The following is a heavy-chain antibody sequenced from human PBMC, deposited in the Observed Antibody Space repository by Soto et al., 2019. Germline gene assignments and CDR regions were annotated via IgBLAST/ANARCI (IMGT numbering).Heavy chain of an antibody. Sequence: QVQLVESGGGVVQPGRSLRLSCAASGFTFSSYGMHWFRQAPGKGLEWVAVISYEGSNKYYADSVKGRFTISRDNSKNTLYRQMNSLRAEDTAVYYCAKDSRIVVVTAPYDYWGQGTLVTVSS. CDR2: ISYEGSNK. CDR3: AKDSRIVVVTAPYDY. J-gene: IGHJ4*02. V-gene: IGHV3-30*18. D-gene: IGHD2-21*02. CDR1: GFTFSSYG.